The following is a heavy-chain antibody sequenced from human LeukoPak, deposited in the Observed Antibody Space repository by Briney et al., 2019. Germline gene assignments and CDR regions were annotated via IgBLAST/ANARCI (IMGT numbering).Heavy chain of an antibody. CDR1: GFTFNTYA. CDR2: ICGSGGCT. CDR3: AKTTVGYSSGRFPGWPADC. V-gene: IGHV3-23*01. D-gene: IGHD6-19*01. J-gene: IGHJ4*02. Sequence: GGSLRLSCAASGFTFNTYAIYWVRQAPGKGLEWVSGICGSGGCTYSADSVKGRFTISRDNSKNTVYLQMNSLTVDDTAVYYCAKTTVGYSSGRFPGWPADCWGQGTLVTVSS.